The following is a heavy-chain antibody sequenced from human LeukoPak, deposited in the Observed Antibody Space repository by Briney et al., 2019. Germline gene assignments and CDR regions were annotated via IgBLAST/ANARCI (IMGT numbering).Heavy chain of an antibody. CDR2: IYYSGST. CDR1: GGSISSGGYY. Sequence: PSETLSLTCTVSGGSISSGGYYWRWIRQHPGKGLEWIGYIYYSGSTYYNPSLKSRVTISVDTSKNQFSLKLSSVTAADTAVYYCAREQLGSWFDPWGQGTLVTVSS. CDR3: AREQLGSWFDP. J-gene: IGHJ5*02. D-gene: IGHD6-6*01. V-gene: IGHV4-31*03.